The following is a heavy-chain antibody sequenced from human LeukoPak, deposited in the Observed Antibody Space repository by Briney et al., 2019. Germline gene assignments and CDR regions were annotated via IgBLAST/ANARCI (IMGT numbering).Heavy chain of an antibody. Sequence: WASVKVSCKASGYSFTGYYIHWVRQAPRQGLEWMGWINPNSGGTKYAQKFQGRVTMTRDTSISTAYMELSRLRSDDTAIYYCAGGTGYYSPDYWGQGTLVTVSS. D-gene: IGHD3-22*01. V-gene: IGHV1-2*02. CDR1: GYSFTGYY. J-gene: IGHJ4*02. CDR3: AGGTGYYSPDY. CDR2: INPNSGGT.